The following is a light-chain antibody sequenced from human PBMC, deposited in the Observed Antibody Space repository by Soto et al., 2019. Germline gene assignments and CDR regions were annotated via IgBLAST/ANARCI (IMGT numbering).Light chain of an antibody. CDR1: KLGNKY. V-gene: IGLV3-1*01. CDR2: QDT. CDR3: QAWDSSTVV. Sequence: SYELTQPPSVSVSPGQTASITCSGHKLGNKYACWYQQKPGQSPVLVIYQDTKRPSGIPERFSGSNSGNTATLTISGTQAMDEADYYRQAWDSSTVVFGGGTKPTVL. J-gene: IGLJ2*01.